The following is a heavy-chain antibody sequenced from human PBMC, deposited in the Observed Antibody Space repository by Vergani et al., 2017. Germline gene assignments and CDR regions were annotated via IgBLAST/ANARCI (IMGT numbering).Heavy chain of an antibody. V-gene: IGHV4-38-2*01. Sequence: QVQLQESGPGLVKPSETLTLTCDVSDSSIMTNPYWGWFRQSPGKGLEWIGCIHHSGDTHYNSSLKSRVSISIVSSSKFSLSLTSVTAADTAIYYCARHRGSGGFFPSSYFYGMDVWCHGTTVTVFS. CDR3: ARHRGSGGFFPSSYFYGMDV. J-gene: IGHJ6*02. CDR2: IHHSGDT. CDR1: DSSIMTNPY. D-gene: IGHD3-10*01.